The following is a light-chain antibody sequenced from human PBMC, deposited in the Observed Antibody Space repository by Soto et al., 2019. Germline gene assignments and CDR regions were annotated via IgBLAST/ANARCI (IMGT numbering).Light chain of an antibody. CDR3: QQYYSYPS. CDR1: QGISSY. J-gene: IGKJ2*01. Sequence: AIRMTQSPSSFSASTGDRVTITCRASQGISSYLAWYQQKPGKAPKLLIYAASTLQSGVPSRFSGSGSGTDFTLTISCLQSEDFVTYYCQQYYSYPSFGQGTKLEIK. V-gene: IGKV1-8*01. CDR2: AAS.